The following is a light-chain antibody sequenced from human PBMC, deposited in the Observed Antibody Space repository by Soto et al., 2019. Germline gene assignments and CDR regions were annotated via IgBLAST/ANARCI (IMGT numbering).Light chain of an antibody. V-gene: IGLV2-8*01. Sequence: QSALIQPPSASGSPGQSVTISCTGTRRDIGGYDFVSWYQQHPGKAPKLMISEVTKRPSGVPDRFSGSKSGNTASLTISGLQSDDEADYYCTSYTSSNTWMFGGGTKLTVL. CDR2: EVT. J-gene: IGLJ3*02. CDR3: TSYTSSNTWM. CDR1: RRDIGGYDF.